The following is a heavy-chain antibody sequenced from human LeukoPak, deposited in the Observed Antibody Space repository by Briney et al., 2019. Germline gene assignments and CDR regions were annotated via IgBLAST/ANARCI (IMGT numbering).Heavy chain of an antibody. CDR2: ITPSGDST. J-gene: IGHJ4*02. CDR3: AREGFHGRELFPTFDY. CDR1: GYTFTSYD. V-gene: IGHV1-46*01. D-gene: IGHD3-10*01. Sequence: ASVKVSCKASGYTFTSYDINWVRQATGQGLEWMGIITPSGDSTNYAQKFQGRVTMTGDTSTSTVYMELSSLRSEDTAVYYCAREGFHGRELFPTFDYWGQGTLVTVSS.